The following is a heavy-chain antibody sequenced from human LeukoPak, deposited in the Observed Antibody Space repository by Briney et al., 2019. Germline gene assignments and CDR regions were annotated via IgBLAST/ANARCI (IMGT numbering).Heavy chain of an antibody. CDR1: GFTFSTYG. CDR2: IKQDGSEK. V-gene: IGHV3-7*01. Sequence: PGGSLRLSCAASGFTFSTYGMSWVRQAPGKGLEWVASIKQDGSEKNYVDSVKGRFTISRDNAKNSLYLQVNSLRAEDTAVYYCAIPPLSGTGSSRPLAGIDVWGHGTTVTVSS. J-gene: IGHJ6*02. D-gene: IGHD3-10*01. CDR3: AIPPLSGTGSSRPLAGIDV.